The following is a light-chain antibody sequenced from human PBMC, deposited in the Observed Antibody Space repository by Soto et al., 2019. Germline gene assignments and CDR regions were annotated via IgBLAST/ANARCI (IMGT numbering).Light chain of an antibody. CDR1: SSNLGAGYD. V-gene: IGLV1-40*01. CDR2: GNT. CDR3: QSYDSSLSGYV. J-gene: IGLJ1*01. Sequence: QSVPTQPPSVSGAPGQRVTISCTGSSSNLGAGYDVHGYQQLPGTAPKLLIYGNTNRPSGVPDRFSGSKSPTSDSLAITGLQAEDDSDYYCQSYDSSLSGYVFRTGTKVTVL.